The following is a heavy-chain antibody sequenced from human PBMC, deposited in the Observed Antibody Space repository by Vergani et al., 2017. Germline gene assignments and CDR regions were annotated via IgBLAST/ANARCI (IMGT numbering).Heavy chain of an antibody. CDR2: IDPSDSYT. Sequence: EVQLVQSGAEVKKPGESLRISCKGSGYSFTSYWISWVRQMPGKGLEWMGRIDPSDSYTNYSPSFQGHVTISADKSISTAYLQWSSLKASDTAMYYCARAGLRVAGKDYSYGMEGWGQGTTVTVSS. V-gene: IGHV5-10-1*01. D-gene: IGHD6-19*01. CDR1: GYSFTSYW. J-gene: IGHJ6*02. CDR3: ARAGLRVAGKDYSYGMEG.